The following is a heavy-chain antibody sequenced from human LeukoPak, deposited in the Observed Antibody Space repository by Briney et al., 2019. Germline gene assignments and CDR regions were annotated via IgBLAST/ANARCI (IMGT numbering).Heavy chain of an antibody. CDR2: ISWNSGSI. J-gene: IGHJ4*02. CDR3: ARGYDILTGYYVEDYYFDY. Sequence: GRSLRLSCAASGFTFDDYAMHWVRQAPGKGLEWVSGISWNSGSIGYADSVKGRSTISRDNAKNSLYLQMNSLRDEDTAVYYCARGYDILTGYYVEDYYFDYWGQGTLVTVSS. D-gene: IGHD3-9*01. V-gene: IGHV3-9*01. CDR1: GFTFDDYA.